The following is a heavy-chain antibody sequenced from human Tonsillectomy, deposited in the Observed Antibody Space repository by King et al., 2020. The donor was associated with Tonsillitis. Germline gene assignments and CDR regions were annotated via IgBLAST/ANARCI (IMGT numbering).Heavy chain of an antibody. V-gene: IGHV4-61*02. D-gene: IGHD6-19*01. CDR1: GASISGGSHY. J-gene: IGHJ4*02. Sequence: VQLQESGPGLVKPSQTLSLTCTVSGASISGGSHYWSWIRQPAGKGLEWIGRIYTTGNTNYNPSLKSRVTMSVDTSKNQFSLMLNSVTAADTAVYYCARSGYSSGYQDFWGQGTLVTVSS. CDR3: ARSGYSSGYQDF. CDR2: IYTTGNT.